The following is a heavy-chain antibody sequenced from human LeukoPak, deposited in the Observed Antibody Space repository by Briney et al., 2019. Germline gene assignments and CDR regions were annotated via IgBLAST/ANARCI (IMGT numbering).Heavy chain of an antibody. CDR1: GYSISSGYY. D-gene: IGHD3-22*01. CDR3: ARPSSGHYKVFDY. CDR2: IYYSGTT. Sequence: SSETLSLTCAVSGYSISSGYYWGWIRQPPGKGLEWIGSIYYSGTTYYNPSLKSRVTISVDTSKNQFSLNLSSVTAADTAIYYCARPSSGHYKVFDYWGQGTLVTVSS. V-gene: IGHV4-38-2*01. J-gene: IGHJ4*02.